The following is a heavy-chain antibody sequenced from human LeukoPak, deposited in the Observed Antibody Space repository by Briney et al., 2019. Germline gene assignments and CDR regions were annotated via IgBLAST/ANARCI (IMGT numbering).Heavy chain of an antibody. CDR2: IYTSGST. J-gene: IGHJ4*02. V-gene: IGHV4-61*02. Sequence: SETLSLTCTVSGGSISSGSYYWSWIRQPAGKGLEWIGRIYTSGSTNYNPSLKSRVTISVDTSKNQFSLKLSSVTAADTAVYYCARQQSIAARFAFDYWGQGTLVTVSS. CDR1: GGSISSGSYY. D-gene: IGHD6-6*01. CDR3: ARQQSIAARFAFDY.